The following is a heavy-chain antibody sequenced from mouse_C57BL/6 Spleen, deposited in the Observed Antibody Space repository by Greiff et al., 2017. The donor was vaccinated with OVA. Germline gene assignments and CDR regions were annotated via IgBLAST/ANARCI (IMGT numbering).Heavy chain of an antibody. Sequence: VQLQEYGAELARPGASVKLSCKASGYTFKSYGISWVKQRTGQGLEWIGEIYPRSGNTYYNEKFKGKATLTADKTSRTAYMELRSLTSEDSAVYFCARRQLRLESAMDYWGQGTSVTVSS. CDR1: GYTFKSYG. J-gene: IGHJ4*01. CDR2: IYPRSGNT. D-gene: IGHD3-2*02. V-gene: IGHV1-81*01. CDR3: ARRQLRLESAMDY.